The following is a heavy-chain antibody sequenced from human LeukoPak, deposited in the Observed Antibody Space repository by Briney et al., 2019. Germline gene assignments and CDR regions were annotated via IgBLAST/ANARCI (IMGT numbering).Heavy chain of an antibody. CDR3: TTYGSGSCFL. D-gene: IGHD3-10*01. J-gene: IGHJ4*02. Sequence: GGSLRLSCAASGFSFNNAWVTWVRQAPGKGLEWVGRIRPKTDGGTTDYAAPVKGRFTISRDDSKNTMYLQMNSLKTGDTAVYYCTTYGSGSCFLWGQGTLVTVSS. CDR1: GFSFNNAW. V-gene: IGHV3-15*01. CDR2: IRPKTDGGTT.